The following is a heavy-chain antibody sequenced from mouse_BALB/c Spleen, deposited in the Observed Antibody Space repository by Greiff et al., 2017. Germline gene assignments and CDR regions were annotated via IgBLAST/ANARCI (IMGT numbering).Heavy chain of an antibody. CDR2: ISSGGST. CDR3: ARVDGYYAMDY. Sequence: DVMLVESGGGLVKPGGSLKLSCAASGFTFSSYAMSWVRQTPEKRLEWVASISSGGSTYYPDSVKGRFTISRDNARNILYLQMSSLRSEDTAMYYCARVDGYYAMDYWGQGTSVTVSS. CDR1: GFTFSSYA. D-gene: IGHD2-3*01. J-gene: IGHJ4*01. V-gene: IGHV5-6-5*01.